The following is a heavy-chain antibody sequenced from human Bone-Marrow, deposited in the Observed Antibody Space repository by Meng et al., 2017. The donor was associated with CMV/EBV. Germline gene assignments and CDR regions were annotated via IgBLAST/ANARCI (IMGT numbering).Heavy chain of an antibody. J-gene: IGHJ2*01. CDR2: ISAYNGNT. CDR3: ARAGGWELLVGDWYFDL. V-gene: IGHV1-18*01. D-gene: IGHD1-26*01. CDR1: GYTFTSYG. Sequence: QVQRGHSGAEVKKPGASVKVSCKASGYTFTSYGISWVRQAPGQGLEWMGWISAYNGNTNYAQKLQGRVTMTTDTSTSTAYMELRSLRSDDTAVYYCARAGGWELLVGDWYFDLWGRGTLVTVSS.